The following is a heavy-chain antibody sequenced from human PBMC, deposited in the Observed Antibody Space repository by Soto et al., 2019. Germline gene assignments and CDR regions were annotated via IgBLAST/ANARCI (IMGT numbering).Heavy chain of an antibody. CDR2: IYHSGST. Sequence: SETLSLTCAVSGGSISSGGYSWSWIRQPPGKGLEWIGYIYHSGSTYHNPSLKSRVTISVDRSKNQFSLKLSSVTAADTAVYYCARGHYYGSGSYTVRYYYGMDVWGQGTTVTVSS. V-gene: IGHV4-30-2*01. CDR3: ARGHYYGSGSYTVRYYYGMDV. D-gene: IGHD3-10*01. CDR1: GGSISSGGYS. J-gene: IGHJ6*02.